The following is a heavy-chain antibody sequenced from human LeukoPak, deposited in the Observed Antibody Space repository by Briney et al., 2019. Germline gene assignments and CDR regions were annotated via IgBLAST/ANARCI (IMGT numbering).Heavy chain of an antibody. CDR1: GGSISGYY. V-gene: IGHV4-34*01. CDR3: ARDPADVGPDDAFDI. J-gene: IGHJ3*02. D-gene: IGHD1-26*01. CDR2: INHSGST. Sequence: SETLSLTCTVSGGSISGYYWSWIRQPPGKGLEWIGEINHSGSTNYNPSLKSRVTISVDTSKNQFSLKLSSVTAADTAVYYCARDPADVGPDDAFDIWGQGTMVTVSS.